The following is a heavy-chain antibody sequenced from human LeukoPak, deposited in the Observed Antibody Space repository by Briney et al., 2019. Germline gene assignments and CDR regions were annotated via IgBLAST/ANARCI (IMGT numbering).Heavy chain of an antibody. D-gene: IGHD5-24*01. CDR2: IYYSGSP. Sequence: PSETLSLTCTVSGGSISSTSFYWVWIRQPPGKGLEWIGSIYYSGSPYCNPSLKSRVTISVDTSKNHFSLTLSSVTAADTAVYYCARHTSRATRTNWFDPWGQGTLVTVSS. V-gene: IGHV4-39*01. CDR1: GGSISSTSFY. CDR3: ARHTSRATRTNWFDP. J-gene: IGHJ5*02.